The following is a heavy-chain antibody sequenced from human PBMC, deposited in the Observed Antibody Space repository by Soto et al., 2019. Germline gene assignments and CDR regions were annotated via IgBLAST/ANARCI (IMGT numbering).Heavy chain of an antibody. Sequence: MQMVESGEGPVKPGGSLRLSCAAFEFPSSHYWMHWVRQTPGKGLVWVSRINPAGTITNYADSVEGRFTISRDNADSALFLQMNSLSAEDTAIYYCTSDTFVHRDTWGQGTLVTVSS. V-gene: IGHV3-74*01. CDR1: EFPSSHYW. CDR3: TSDTFVHRDT. CDR2: INPAGTIT. J-gene: IGHJ5*02. D-gene: IGHD3-16*01.